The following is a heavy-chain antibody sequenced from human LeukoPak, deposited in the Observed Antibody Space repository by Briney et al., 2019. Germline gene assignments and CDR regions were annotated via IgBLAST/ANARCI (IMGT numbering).Heavy chain of an antibody. V-gene: IGHV4-4*07. J-gene: IGHJ5*02. CDR1: GVSISSYY. CDR2: IYTSGST. Sequence: SSETLSLTCTVSGVSISSYYWSWLGQPAGEGLERFGRIYTSGSTYYTPSHKSRVTISVDTSKNLFSLKLSCVTAAHTAVYFCARVVDSSSWYSLSFGWFDPWGQGTLVTVSS. D-gene: IGHD6-13*01. CDR3: ARVVDSSSWYSLSFGWFDP.